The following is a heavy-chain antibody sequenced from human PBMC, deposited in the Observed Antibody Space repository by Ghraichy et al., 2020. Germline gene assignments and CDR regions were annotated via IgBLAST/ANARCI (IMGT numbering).Heavy chain of an antibody. D-gene: IGHD5-24*01. J-gene: IGHJ4*02. CDR3: AKVPRVYNSGYFFDY. CDR1: GGSISSYY. CDR2: VYYTGTT. V-gene: IGHV4-59*01. Sequence: SETLSLTCTVSGGSISSYYWSWIRQPPGKGLEWIGYVYYTGTTNYNPSLKSRVTISVDTSKNQVSLKLSSVTAADTAVYYCAKVPRVYNSGYFFDYWGQGTLVTVSS.